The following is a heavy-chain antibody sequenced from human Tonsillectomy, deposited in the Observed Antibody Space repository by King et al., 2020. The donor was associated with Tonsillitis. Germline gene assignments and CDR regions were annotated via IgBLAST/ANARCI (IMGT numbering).Heavy chain of an antibody. V-gene: IGHV3-66*01. J-gene: IGHJ4*02. Sequence: DVQLVESGGGLVQPGGSLRLSCAASGFNLSSIHMTWVRQAPGKGLEWVSVIHSDGSAYYADSVKVRFTVSRDNSKNTLYLQMNSLRADDTAVYYCASESLSGSGSHFDYWGQGTLVTVSS. CDR2: IHSDGSA. D-gene: IGHD3-10*01. CDR3: ASESLSGSGSHFDY. CDR1: GFNLSSIH.